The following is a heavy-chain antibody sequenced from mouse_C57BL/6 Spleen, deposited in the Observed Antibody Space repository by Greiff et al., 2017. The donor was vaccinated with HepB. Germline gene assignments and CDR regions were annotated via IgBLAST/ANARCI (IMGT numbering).Heavy chain of an antibody. Sequence: VQLQQSGAELAKPGASVKLSCKASGYTFTSYWMHWVKQRPGQGLEWIGYINPSSGYTKYNQKFKDKATLTADKSSSTAYMQLSSLTYEDSAVYYCARSPLYYSNYVDYAMDYWGQGTSVTVSS. V-gene: IGHV1-7*01. CDR1: GYTFTSYW. D-gene: IGHD2-5*01. J-gene: IGHJ4*01. CDR2: INPSSGYT. CDR3: ARSPLYYSNYVDYAMDY.